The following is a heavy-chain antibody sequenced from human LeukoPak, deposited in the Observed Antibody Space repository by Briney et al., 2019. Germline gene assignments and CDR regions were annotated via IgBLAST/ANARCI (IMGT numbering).Heavy chain of an antibody. J-gene: IGHJ5*02. D-gene: IGHD6-19*01. Sequence: ASVKVSCKASGYTFTSYGISWVRQAPGQGLEWMGWISAYNGNTNYAQKLQGRVTMTTDTSTSTAYMELRSLRSDDTAVYYCARGFRIAVAGFGWFDPWGQGTLVTVSS. CDR2: ISAYNGNT. CDR1: GYTFTSYG. CDR3: ARGFRIAVAGFGWFDP. V-gene: IGHV1-18*01.